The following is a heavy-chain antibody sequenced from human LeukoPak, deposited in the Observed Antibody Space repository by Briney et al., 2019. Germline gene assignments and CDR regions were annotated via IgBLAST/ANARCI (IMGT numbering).Heavy chain of an antibody. V-gene: IGHV1-18*01. CDR1: GYTFTSYG. J-gene: IGHJ4*02. CDR2: ISAYNGDT. D-gene: IGHD3-22*01. CDR3: ARDRPYFYYDSSGYVPGVDY. Sequence: PGGSVQVSCQASGYTFTSYGISWVRQAPGQGLEWMGWISAYNGDTNYAQKLQGRVTMTTDTSTSTAYMELRSLRSDDTAVYYCARDRPYFYYDSSGYVPGVDYWGQGTLVTVSS.